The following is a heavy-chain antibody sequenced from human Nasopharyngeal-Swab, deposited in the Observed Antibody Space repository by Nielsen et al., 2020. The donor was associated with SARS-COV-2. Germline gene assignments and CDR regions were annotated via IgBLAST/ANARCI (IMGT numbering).Heavy chain of an antibody. CDR3: ARAHPGYSSSWYDYYYYYMDV. D-gene: IGHD6-13*01. V-gene: IGHV1-69*06. CDR2: IIPIFGTA. Sequence: SVKVSCKASGGTFSSYAISWVRQAPGQGLEWMGGIIPIFGTADYAQKFQGRVTITADKSTSTAYMELSSLRSEDTAVYYCARAHPGYSSSWYDYYYYYMDVWGKGTTVTVSS. CDR1: GGTFSSYA. J-gene: IGHJ6*03.